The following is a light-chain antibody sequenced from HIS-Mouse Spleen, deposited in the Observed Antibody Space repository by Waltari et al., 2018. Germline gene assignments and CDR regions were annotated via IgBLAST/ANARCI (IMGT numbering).Light chain of an antibody. CDR3: QQYNNWPGVLFASWT. Sequence: EIVMTQSPATLSVSPGERATLSCRASQSVSSNLAWYQQKPGQAPRLLIYGASTRATGIPARFSGSGSGTEFTLTISSMQSEDFAVYYCQQYNNWPGVLFASWTFGQGTKVEIK. CDR2: GAS. J-gene: IGKJ1*01. V-gene: IGKV3-15*01. CDR1: QSVSSN.